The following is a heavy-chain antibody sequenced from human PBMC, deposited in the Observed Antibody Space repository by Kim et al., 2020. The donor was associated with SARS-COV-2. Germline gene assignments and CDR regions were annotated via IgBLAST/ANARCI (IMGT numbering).Heavy chain of an antibody. V-gene: IGHV3-23*01. J-gene: IGHJ4*02. D-gene: IGHD3-16*01. CDR3: AKGGADY. CDR2: SCGST. Sequence: SCGSTYYADSVQRRFTSRRDNSNNTLYLQMNLLRAEYTAVYYCAKGGADYWGQRSLVTVSS.